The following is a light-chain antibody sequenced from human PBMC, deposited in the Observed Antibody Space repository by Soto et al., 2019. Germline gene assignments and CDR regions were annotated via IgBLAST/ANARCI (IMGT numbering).Light chain of an antibody. J-gene: IGKJ4*01. CDR3: QQYSSYPLT. CDR2: DAS. V-gene: IGKV1-5*01. CDR1: QSISNW. Sequence: DIQITQSPSILSASVGDRVIITCGASQSISNWLAWYQQKPGKAPKVLIYDASTLDGGVPSRFSGRRSGTDFTLTISSLQPNDFATYYCQQYSSYPLTFGGGTKVDI.